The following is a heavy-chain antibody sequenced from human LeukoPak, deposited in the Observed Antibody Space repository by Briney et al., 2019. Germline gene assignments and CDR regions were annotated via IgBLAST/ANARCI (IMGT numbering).Heavy chain of an antibody. V-gene: IGHV3-21*05. D-gene: IGHD3-10*01. CDR3: ARRGPYFDY. Sequence: KAGGSLRLSCTASGFIFSNHGMNWVRQAPGKGLEWISYISSTSADIYYVDSVKGRFTISRDNAKNSLYLQMNSLGAEDTAIYYCARRGPYFDYWGQGILVTVSS. J-gene: IGHJ4*02. CDR1: GFIFSNHG. CDR2: ISSTSADI.